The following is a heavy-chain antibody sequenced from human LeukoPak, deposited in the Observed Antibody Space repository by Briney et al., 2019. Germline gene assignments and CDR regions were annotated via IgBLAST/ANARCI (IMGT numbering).Heavy chain of an antibody. D-gene: IGHD3-10*01. CDR2: INHSGST. Sequence: SETLSLTCAVYGGSFSGYYWSWIRQPPGKGLEWIGEINHSGSTNYNPSLKSRVTISVDTSKNQFSLKLSSVTAADTAVYYCARDNLIIVDYWGQGTLVTVSS. J-gene: IGHJ4*02. CDR3: ARDNLIIVDY. CDR1: GGSFSGYY. V-gene: IGHV4-34*01.